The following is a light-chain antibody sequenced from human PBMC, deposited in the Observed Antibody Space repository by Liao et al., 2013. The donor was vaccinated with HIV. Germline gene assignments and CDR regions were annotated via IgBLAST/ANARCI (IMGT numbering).Light chain of an antibody. J-gene: IGLJ3*02. Sequence: SYELTQPPSVSVSPGQTAIITCSGDKLGDKYTCWYQQRPGQSPVLVIYQDTKRPSGIPERFSGSNSGNTATLTISGTQPMDEADYYCQAWDSSTGVFGGGTKLTVL. V-gene: IGLV3-1*01. CDR1: KLGDKY. CDR2: QDT. CDR3: QAWDSSTGV.